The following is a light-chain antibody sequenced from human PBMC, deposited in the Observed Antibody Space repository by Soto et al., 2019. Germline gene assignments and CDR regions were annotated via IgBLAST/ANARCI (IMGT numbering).Light chain of an antibody. Sequence: QSVLTPPASVSGAPGQSITISCTGTSNDVGGYKYVSWYQQRPGTAPKLIMFEVNNRPSGVSDRFSGSRSANTASLTISGLQAQDEADYYCSSYSSNNILSYVFGTGTKVTVL. J-gene: IGLJ1*01. CDR1: SNDVGGYKY. CDR3: SSYSSNNILSYV. V-gene: IGLV2-14*03. CDR2: EVN.